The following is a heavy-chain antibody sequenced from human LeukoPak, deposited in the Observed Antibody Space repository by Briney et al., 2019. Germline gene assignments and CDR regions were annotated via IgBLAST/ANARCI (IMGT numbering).Heavy chain of an antibody. V-gene: IGHV1-18*01. Sequence: ASVKVSCKASGYTFSDYGINWVRQAPGQGLEWMGWISTHSGDTKYAQKFQGRVTMTTDTSTSTVTMELRSLRADDTAVYYCARDGHYRHFDYWGQGTVVTVSS. CDR2: ISTHSGDT. D-gene: IGHD4-17*01. J-gene: IGHJ4*01. CDR3: ARDGHYRHFDY. CDR1: GYTFSDYG.